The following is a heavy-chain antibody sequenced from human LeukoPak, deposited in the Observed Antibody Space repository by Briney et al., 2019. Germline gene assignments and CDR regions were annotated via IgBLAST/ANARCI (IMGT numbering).Heavy chain of an antibody. V-gene: IGHV4-34*01. D-gene: IGHD3-3*02. Sequence: PSETLSLTCAVYGGSFSGYYWNWIRQPPGKGLEWIGEINNSGGTNYNPSLKSRVTISRDTSKNQFSLKLSSVTAADTAVYYCARGRAFFDWGQGPLVTVSS. J-gene: IGHJ4*02. CDR3: ARGRAFFD. CDR2: INNSGGT. CDR1: GGSFSGYY.